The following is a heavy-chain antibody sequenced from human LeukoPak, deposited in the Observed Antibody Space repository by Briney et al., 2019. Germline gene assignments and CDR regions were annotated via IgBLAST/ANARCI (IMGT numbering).Heavy chain of an antibody. CDR2: IWYDGSNK. J-gene: IGHJ4*02. CDR1: GFSFSSYG. V-gene: IGHV3-33*01. Sequence: GGSLRLSCAASGFSFSSYGIHWVRQAPGKGLEWLAVIWYDGSNKYYADSVKGRFTISRDNSKNTLYLQMNSLRAEDTAVYYCARDNYYDSSGLGFDYWGQGTLVTVSS. CDR3: ARDNYYDSSGLGFDY. D-gene: IGHD3-22*01.